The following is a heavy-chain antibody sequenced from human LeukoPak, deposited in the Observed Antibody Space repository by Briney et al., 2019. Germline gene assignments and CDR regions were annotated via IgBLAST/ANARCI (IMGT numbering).Heavy chain of an antibody. Sequence: GGSLRLSCAASGFTFSSNWMSWVRQAPGKGLEWVANIKQDESEKYYVDSVKGRFIVSRDNAKNSLYLQMNSLRAEDTAVYYCARARWDIVVVPAGKSPNWFDPWGQGTLVTVSS. D-gene: IGHD2-2*01. CDR3: ARARWDIVVVPAGKSPNWFDP. CDR2: IKQDESEK. CDR1: GFTFSSNW. J-gene: IGHJ5*02. V-gene: IGHV3-7*04.